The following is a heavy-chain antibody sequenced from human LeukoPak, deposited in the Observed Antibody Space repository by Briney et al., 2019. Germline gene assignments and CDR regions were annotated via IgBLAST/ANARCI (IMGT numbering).Heavy chain of an antibody. CDR1: GGTFSSYA. D-gene: IGHD3-10*01. CDR2: IIPILGIA. Sequence: ASVKVSCKASGGTFSSYAISWVRQAPGQGPEWMGRIIPILGIANYAQKFQGRVTITADKSTSTAYMELSSLRSEDTAVYYCAREYYYGSGSYAVPFDYWGQGTLVTVSS. V-gene: IGHV1-69*04. J-gene: IGHJ4*02. CDR3: AREYYYGSGSYAVPFDY.